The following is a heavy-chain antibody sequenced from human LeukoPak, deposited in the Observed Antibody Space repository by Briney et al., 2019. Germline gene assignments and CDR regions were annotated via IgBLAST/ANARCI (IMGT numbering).Heavy chain of an antibody. CDR1: GFIFSSYG. V-gene: IGHV3-33*01. CDR2: IWPDGTNK. Sequence: GGSLRLSCAASGFIFSSYGIHWVRQGPGKGLEWVAFIWPDGTNKYYRDSVKGRFTISRDNSKNTLYLQMNSLRAEDTAVYYCARDRKAVAADYWGQGTLATVSS. D-gene: IGHD6-19*01. CDR3: ARDRKAVAADY. J-gene: IGHJ4*02.